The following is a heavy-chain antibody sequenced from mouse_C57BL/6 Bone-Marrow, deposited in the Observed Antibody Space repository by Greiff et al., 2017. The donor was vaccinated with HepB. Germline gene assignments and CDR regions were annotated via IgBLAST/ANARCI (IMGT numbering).Heavy chain of an antibody. CDR3: ARFGNYIDD. CDR1: GYSITSGYY. Sequence: EVQLQESGPGLVKPSQFLSLTCSVSGYSITSGYYWNWIRQFPGNKLEWMGYISYDGSNNYNPSLKNRISITRDTSKNQCFLKLNSVTTEDTATYYCARFGNYIDDWGQGTLVTVSA. V-gene: IGHV3-6*01. D-gene: IGHD2-1*01. J-gene: IGHJ3*01. CDR2: ISYDGSN.